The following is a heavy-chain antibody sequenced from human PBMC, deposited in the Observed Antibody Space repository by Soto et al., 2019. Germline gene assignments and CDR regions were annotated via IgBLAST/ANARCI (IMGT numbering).Heavy chain of an antibody. Sequence: ASVKVSCKASGYTFTSYAMHWVRQAPGQRLEWMGWINAGNGNTKYSQKFQGRVTITRDTSTSTAYMELSSLRSEDTAVYYCAADWGYGDYYYYYGMDVWGQGTTVTVSS. D-gene: IGHD4-17*01. CDR3: AADWGYGDYYYYYGMDV. CDR1: GYTFTSYA. CDR2: INAGNGNT. V-gene: IGHV1-3*01. J-gene: IGHJ6*02.